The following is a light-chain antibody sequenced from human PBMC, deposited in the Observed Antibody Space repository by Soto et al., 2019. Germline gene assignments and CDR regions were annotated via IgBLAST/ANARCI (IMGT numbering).Light chain of an antibody. CDR3: SSYTGSSTYVA. V-gene: IGLV2-14*03. Sequence: QSALTQPASVSGSPGQSITISCTGTSSDIGAYNYVSWYQQHPGKVPKLMIYDVSIRPSGISNRFSGSKSGNTASLTISGLQAEDEADYYCSSYTGSSTYVAFGGGTKLTVL. J-gene: IGLJ2*01. CDR1: SSDIGAYNY. CDR2: DVS.